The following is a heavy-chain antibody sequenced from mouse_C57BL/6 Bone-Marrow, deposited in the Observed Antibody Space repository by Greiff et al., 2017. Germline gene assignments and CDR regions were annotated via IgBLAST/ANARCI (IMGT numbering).Heavy chain of an antibody. Sequence: DVMLVESGGGLVKPGGSLKLSCAASGFTFSSYAMSWVRQTPEKRLEWVATLSDGGSYTYYPDNVKGRFTISRDNAKNNLYLQMSHLKSEDTAMYYCAREMNCFFDYWGQGTTLTVSS. V-gene: IGHV5-4*01. CDR1: GFTFSSYA. D-gene: IGHD4-1*01. CDR2: LSDGGSYT. CDR3: AREMNCFFDY. J-gene: IGHJ2*01.